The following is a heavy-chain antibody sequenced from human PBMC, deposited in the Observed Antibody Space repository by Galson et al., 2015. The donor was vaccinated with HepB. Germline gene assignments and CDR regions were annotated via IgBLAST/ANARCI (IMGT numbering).Heavy chain of an antibody. CDR3: ARDFSGRVVVNYYFDY. CDR2: ISAYNGNT. D-gene: IGHD3-22*01. J-gene: IGHJ4*02. Sequence: SVKVSCKASGYTFTSYGISWVRQAPGQGLEWMGWISAYNGNTNYAQRLQGRVTMTTDTSTSTAYMELRSLRSDDTAVYYCARDFSGRVVVNYYFDYWGQGTLVTVSS. CDR1: GYTFTSYG. V-gene: IGHV1-18*01.